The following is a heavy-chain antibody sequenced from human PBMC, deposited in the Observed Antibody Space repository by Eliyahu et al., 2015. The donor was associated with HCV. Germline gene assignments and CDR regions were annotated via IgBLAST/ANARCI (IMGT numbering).Heavy chain of an antibody. CDR1: GGXINSXXYY. CDR3: ARQSGYDWVPLGLRLGELSLLGGDFDY. V-gene: IGHV4-39*01. Sequence: QLQLQESGPGLVRPSETLSLTCTVSGGXINSXXYYWGWIRQPPGKGLEWLGTIYFSGSTYYNPSLKXRVTISVDTSKNQFSLRLSSVTAADTAVYYCARQSGYDWVPLGLRLGELSLLGGDFDYWGQGTLVTVST. D-gene: IGHD3-16*02. J-gene: IGHJ4*02. CDR2: IYFSGST.